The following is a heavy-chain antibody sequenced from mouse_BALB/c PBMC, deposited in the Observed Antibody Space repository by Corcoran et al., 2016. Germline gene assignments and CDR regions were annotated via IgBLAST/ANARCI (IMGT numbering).Heavy chain of an antibody. CDR1: GYTFTDYN. D-gene: IGHD1-1*01. J-gene: IGHJ4*01. Sequence: EVQLQQFGAELVKPGASVKISCKASGYTFTDYNMDWVKQSHGKSLEWIGDINPNYDSTSYNQKFKGKATLTVDKSSSTADMELRSLISEDTEGYYWARYDGSSYAMDDWGQGTSVTVSS. CDR2: INPNYDST. V-gene: IGHV1-18*01. CDR3: ARYDGSSYAMDD.